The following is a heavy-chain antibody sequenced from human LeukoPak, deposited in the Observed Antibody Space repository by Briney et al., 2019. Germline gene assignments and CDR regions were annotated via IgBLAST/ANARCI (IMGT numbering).Heavy chain of an antibody. J-gene: IGHJ4*02. CDR3: ARGYYDFWSGYYSGMGWDH. CDR2: IYYSGST. CDR1: GGSINSYY. V-gene: IGHV4-59*01. Sequence: SSETLSLTCTVSGGSINSYYWIWIRQPPGKGLEWMGYIYYSGSTNYNPSLKSRVTISVETSKNQFSLKLSSVTTADTAAYYCARGYYDFWSGYYSGMGWDHWGQGTLVTVSS. D-gene: IGHD3-3*01.